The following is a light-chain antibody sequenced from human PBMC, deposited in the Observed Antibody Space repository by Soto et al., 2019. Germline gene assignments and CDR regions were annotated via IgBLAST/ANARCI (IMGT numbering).Light chain of an antibody. CDR3: QQYGSSPLT. Sequence: EIVMTQSPATLSVSPGERATLSCRASQSVSSFLAWYQQKPGQAPRLLIYGASSRATGIPDRFSGSGSGTDFTLTISRLEPEDVAVYYCQQYGSSPLTFGGGTKVEIK. CDR2: GAS. J-gene: IGKJ4*01. V-gene: IGKV3-20*01. CDR1: QSVSSF.